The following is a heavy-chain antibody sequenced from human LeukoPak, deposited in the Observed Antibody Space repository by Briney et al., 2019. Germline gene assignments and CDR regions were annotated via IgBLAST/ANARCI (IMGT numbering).Heavy chain of an antibody. CDR2: ISTVSTYT. J-gene: IGHJ6*03. Sequence: PGGSLRLSCAPSGSTFTDYSMNWVRQAPGKGLEWVASISTVSTYTFYADSVKGRFSISRDNVKNLLYLQMSSLGAEDTAVYYCARDGSGFYLYNYMDVWGKGTTVTVSS. V-gene: IGHV3-21*06. D-gene: IGHD6-25*01. CDR3: ARDGSGFYLYNYMDV. CDR1: GSTFTDYS.